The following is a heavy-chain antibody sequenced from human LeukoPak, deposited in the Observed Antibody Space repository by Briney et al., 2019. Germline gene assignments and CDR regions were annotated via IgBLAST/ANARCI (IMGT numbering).Heavy chain of an antibody. D-gene: IGHD3-9*01. CDR3: ARTLRYFDWLYSWYFDY. Sequence: PGGSLRLSCAASGFTFSSYWMSWVRQAPGKGLEWVANIKQDGSEKYYVDSVKGRFTISRDNAENSLYLQMNSLRAEDTAVYYCARTLRYFDWLYSWYFDYWGQGTLVTVSS. J-gene: IGHJ4*02. CDR1: GFTFSSYW. CDR2: IKQDGSEK. V-gene: IGHV3-7*01.